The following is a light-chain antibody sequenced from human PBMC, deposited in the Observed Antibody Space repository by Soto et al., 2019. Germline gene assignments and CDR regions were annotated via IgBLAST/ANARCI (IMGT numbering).Light chain of an antibody. J-gene: IGLJ2*01. CDR2: TNT. CDR1: SSNIGAGYY. V-gene: IGLV1-40*01. CDR3: PSYDSSLSGLV. Sequence: QSVLTQPPSVSGAPGQRVTISCTGSSSNIGAGYYVHWYQQLPGIAPKLLIYTNTNRPSGVPDRFSGSKSGTSASLAITGLQAEDEADYYCPSYDSSLSGLVFGGGTKLTVL.